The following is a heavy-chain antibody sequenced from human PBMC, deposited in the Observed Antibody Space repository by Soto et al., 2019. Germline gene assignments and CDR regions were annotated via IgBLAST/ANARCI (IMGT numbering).Heavy chain of an antibody. CDR3: TRVASGYGNFDY. CDR1: GFSFNTW. CDR2: INGDGSSL. J-gene: IGHJ4*02. Sequence: EVQLVESGGGVVQPGGSMRLSCAASGFSFNTWMHWVRQAPGNGLVWLSRINGDGSSLSYEDSVKGLSTVSRDNAKNTLYLQINSLTAEDTAVYYCTRVASGYGNFDYWGKGVLLTVSS. V-gene: IGHV3-74*01. D-gene: IGHD5-12*01.